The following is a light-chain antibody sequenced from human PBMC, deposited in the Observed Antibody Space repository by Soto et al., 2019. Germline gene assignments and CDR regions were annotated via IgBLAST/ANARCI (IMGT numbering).Light chain of an antibody. CDR1: SSDVGGYNY. CDR2: EVS. J-gene: IGLJ3*02. V-gene: IGLV2-14*01. CDR3: SSYTSSSTRV. Sequence: QSALTQPASVSGSPGQSITISCTGTSSDVGGYNYVSWYQQHPGKAPKLMISEVSNRPSGVSNRFSGSKSGNTASLTISGLQAEAEADYYCSSYTSSSTRVFGGGTKVTVL.